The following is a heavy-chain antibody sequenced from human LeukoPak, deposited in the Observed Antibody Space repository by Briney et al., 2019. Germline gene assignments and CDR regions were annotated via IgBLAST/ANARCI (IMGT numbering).Heavy chain of an antibody. V-gene: IGHV3-11*04. CDR1: GFTFSDYY. CDR3: ARELGQPKYYDFWSGYYNGWFDP. D-gene: IGHD3-3*01. CDR2: ISSSGSTI. J-gene: IGHJ5*02. Sequence: GGSLRLSCAASGFTFSDYYMSWIRQAPGKGLEWVSYISSSGSTIYYADSVKGRFTISRDNAKNSLYLQMNSLRAEDTAVYYCARELGQPKYYDFWSGYYNGWFDPWGQGTLVTVSS.